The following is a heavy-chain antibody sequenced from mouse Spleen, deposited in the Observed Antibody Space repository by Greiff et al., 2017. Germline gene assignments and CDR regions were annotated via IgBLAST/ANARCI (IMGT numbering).Heavy chain of an antibody. CDR2: INPGSGGT. Sequence: VQVVESGAELVRPGTSVKMSCKAPGYTFTNYLIEWVKQRPGQGLEWIGVINPGSGGTNYNEKFKGKATLTADKSSSTAYMQLSSLTSDDSAVYFCARDGYYGDYAMDYWGQGTSVTVSS. V-gene: IGHV1-54*01. CDR3: ARDGYYGDYAMDY. CDR1: GYTFTNYL. J-gene: IGHJ4*01. D-gene: IGHD2-3*01.